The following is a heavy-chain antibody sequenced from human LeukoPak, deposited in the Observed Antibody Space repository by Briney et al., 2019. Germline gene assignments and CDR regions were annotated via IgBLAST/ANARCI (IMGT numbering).Heavy chain of an antibody. V-gene: IGHV5-51*01. CDR3: ARAAHYYDSSGYPAYFDY. D-gene: IGHD3-22*01. J-gene: IGHJ4*02. CDR2: IYPGDSDT. Sequence: GESLKISCKGSGYSFTSYWIGWVRQMPGKGLEWMGIIYPGDSDTRYSPSFQGQVTISADKSISTASLQWSSLKASDTAMYYCARAAHYYDSSGYPAYFDYWGQGTLVTVSS. CDR1: GYSFTSYW.